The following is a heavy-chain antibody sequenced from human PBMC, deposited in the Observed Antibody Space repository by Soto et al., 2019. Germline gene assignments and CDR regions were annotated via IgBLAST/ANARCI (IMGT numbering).Heavy chain of an antibody. CDR3: ARGLWNYSQHYYYYGMDV. Sequence: SETLSLTCAVSGGSISSSNWWSWVRQPPGKGLEWIGEIYHSGSTNYNPSLKSRVTISVDKSKNQFSLKLSSVTAADTAVYYCARGLWNYSQHYYYYGMDVWGQGTTVTVS. CDR1: GGSISSSNW. CDR2: IYHSGST. D-gene: IGHD1-7*01. V-gene: IGHV4-4*02. J-gene: IGHJ6*02.